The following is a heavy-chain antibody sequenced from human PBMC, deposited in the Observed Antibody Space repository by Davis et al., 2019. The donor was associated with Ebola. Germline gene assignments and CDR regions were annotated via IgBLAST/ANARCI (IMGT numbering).Heavy chain of an antibody. CDR1: GFIVSTYV. CDR3: AKDNRNIWSEV. Sequence: GESLKISCSASGFIVSTYVMSWVRQAPGKGLEWVSTYGTSADTYYADSVKGRFTISRDNSKNTLYLQMNGLRVEDTAIYYCAKDNRNIWSEVWGQGTMVTVSS. D-gene: IGHD2/OR15-2a*01. V-gene: IGHV3-23*01. CDR2: GTSADT. J-gene: IGHJ3*01.